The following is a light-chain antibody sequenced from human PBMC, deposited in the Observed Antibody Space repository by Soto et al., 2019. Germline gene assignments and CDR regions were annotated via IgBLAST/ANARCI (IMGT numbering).Light chain of an antibody. J-gene: IGLJ3*02. CDR3: CSYAGSYTWV. V-gene: IGLV2-11*01. CDR2: DVN. Sequence: QSALTQPRSVSGSHGQSVTISCTGTSSDVGGYNYVSWYQQHPGKAPQLMIYDVNKRPSGVPDRFSGSKSGNTASLTISGLQAEDEADYYCCSYAGSYTWVFGGGTKLTVL. CDR1: SSDVGGYNY.